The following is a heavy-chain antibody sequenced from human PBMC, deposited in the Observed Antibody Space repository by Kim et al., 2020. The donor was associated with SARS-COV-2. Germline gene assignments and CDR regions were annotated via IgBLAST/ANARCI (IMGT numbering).Heavy chain of an antibody. CDR1: GFTFSYSW. CDR2: IKHDGSEK. CDR3: ARELSSGWGNYFDP. J-gene: IGHJ5*02. D-gene: IGHD6-19*01. V-gene: IGHV3-7*01. Sequence: GGSLRLSCAASGFTFSYSWMSWVRQAPGKGLEWVASIKHDGSEKTYVDSVKGRFTISRDNAKNSLYLQMNSLRAGDTALYYCARELSSGWGNYFDPWGQGTLVTVSS.